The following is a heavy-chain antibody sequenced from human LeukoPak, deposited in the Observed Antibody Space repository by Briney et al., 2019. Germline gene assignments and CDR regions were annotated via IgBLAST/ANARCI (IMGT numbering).Heavy chain of an antibody. CDR3: AGGLIAARDDAFDI. CDR1: GYTFTSYD. J-gene: IGHJ3*02. D-gene: IGHD6-6*01. V-gene: IGHV1-8*01. CDR2: MNPNSGNT. Sequence: ASVKVSCKASGYTFTSYDINWVRQATGQGLEWMGWMNPNSGNTGYAQKFQGRVTMTRNTSISTAYMELSSLRSEDTAVYYCAGGLIAARDDAFDIWGQGTMVTVSS.